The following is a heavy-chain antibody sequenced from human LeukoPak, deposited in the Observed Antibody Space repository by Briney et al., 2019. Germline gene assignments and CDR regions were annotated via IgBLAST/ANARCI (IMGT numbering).Heavy chain of an antibody. CDR3: ARDPGRYCSSASCPYYFDY. Sequence: ASVKVSCKASGGTFSSYAISWVRQAPGQGLEWMGIINPGGGSPSYAQKFQGRVTMTRDTSTSTVYMELSSLRSEDMAVYYCARDPGRYCSSASCPYYFDYWGQGTLVTASS. V-gene: IGHV1-46*01. CDR2: INPGGGSP. CDR1: GGTFSSYA. J-gene: IGHJ4*02. D-gene: IGHD2-2*01.